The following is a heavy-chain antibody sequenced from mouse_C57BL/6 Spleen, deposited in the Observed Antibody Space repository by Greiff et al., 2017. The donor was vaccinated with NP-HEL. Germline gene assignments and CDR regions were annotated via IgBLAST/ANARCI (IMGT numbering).Heavy chain of an antibody. D-gene: IGHD1-1*01. V-gene: IGHV1-64*01. CDR3: ARVTTRYFDV. CDR2: IHPNSGST. CDR1: GYTFTSYW. J-gene: IGHJ1*03. Sequence: VQLQQSGAELVKPGASVKLSCKASGYTFTSYWMHWVKQRPGQGLEWIGMIHPNSGSTNYNEKFKSKATLTVDKSSSTAYMQLSSLTSEDSAVYYCARVTTRYFDVWGTGTTVTVSS.